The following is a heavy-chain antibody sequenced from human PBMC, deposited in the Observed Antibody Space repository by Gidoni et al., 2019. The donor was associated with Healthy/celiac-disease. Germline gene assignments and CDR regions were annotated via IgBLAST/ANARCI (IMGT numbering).Heavy chain of an antibody. CDR3: TRDHDFWSGNYYYGMDV. Sequence: GKGLEWVGFIRSKAYGGTTEYAASVTGRFTISRDDSKSIAYLQMNSLKTEDTAVYYCTRDHDFWSGNYYYGMDVWGQGTTVTVSS. D-gene: IGHD3-3*01. V-gene: IGHV3-49*02. J-gene: IGHJ6*02. CDR2: IRSKAYGGTT.